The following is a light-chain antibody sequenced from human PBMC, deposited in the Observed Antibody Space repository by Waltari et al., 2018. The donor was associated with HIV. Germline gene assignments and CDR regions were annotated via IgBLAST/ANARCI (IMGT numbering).Light chain of an antibody. V-gene: IGLV8-61*01. CDR2: NTN. Sequence: QTVVTQETSFSVSPGGTVTLTCGLSSGSVSTPYYPSWYQHTPGQAPRTLIYNTNTRSSGVPDRFSGSILGNKAALNITGAQADDECDYYCVLYMGSGISVFGGGTKLTVL. J-gene: IGLJ2*01. CDR3: VLYMGSGISV. CDR1: SGSVSTPYY.